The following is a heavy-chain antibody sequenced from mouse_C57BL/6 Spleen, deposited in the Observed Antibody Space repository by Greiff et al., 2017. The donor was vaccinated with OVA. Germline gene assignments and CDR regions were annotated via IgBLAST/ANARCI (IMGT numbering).Heavy chain of an antibody. CDR1: GFTFSNYW. CDR2: IRLKSDNYAT. J-gene: IGHJ2*01. D-gene: IGHD1-1*01. Sequence: EVQRVESGGGLVQPGGSMKLSCVASGFTFSNYWMNWVRQSPEKGLEWVAQIRLKSDNYATHYAESVKGRFTISRDDSKSSVYLQMNNLRAEDTGIYYCTSFITTVYYFDYWGQGTTLTVSS. V-gene: IGHV6-3*01. CDR3: TSFITTVYYFDY.